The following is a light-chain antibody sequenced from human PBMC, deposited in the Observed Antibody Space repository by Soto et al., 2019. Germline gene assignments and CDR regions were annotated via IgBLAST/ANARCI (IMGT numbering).Light chain of an antibody. V-gene: IGLV2-14*01. CDR2: EVS. CDR3: SSYTSTSTRV. Sequence: QSVLTQPAFVSGSPRQSITISCTGTSSDVGGYNYVSWYQHPPGKAPKLMISEVSNRPSGVSNRFSGSKSGNTASLTISGLQAEDEADYYCSSYTSTSTRVFGTGTKVTVL. J-gene: IGLJ1*01. CDR1: SSDVGGYNY.